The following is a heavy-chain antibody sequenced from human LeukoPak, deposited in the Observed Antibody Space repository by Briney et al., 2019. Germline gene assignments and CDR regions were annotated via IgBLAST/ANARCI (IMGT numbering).Heavy chain of an antibody. Sequence: SETLSLTCTVSGASITNYYWSWIRQPAGKGLEWIGRIYTSGSTNYNPSLKSRVTMSVDTSKNQFSLKLSSVTAADTAVYYCARDFHDYGDYEGEYYYYYYMDVWGKGTTVTVSS. CDR3: ARDFHDYGDYEGEYYYYYYMDV. D-gene: IGHD4-17*01. J-gene: IGHJ6*03. CDR2: IYTSGST. CDR1: GASITNYY. V-gene: IGHV4-4*07.